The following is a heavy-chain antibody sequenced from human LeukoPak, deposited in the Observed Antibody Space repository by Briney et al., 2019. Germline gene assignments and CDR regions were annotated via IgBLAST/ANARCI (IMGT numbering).Heavy chain of an antibody. J-gene: IGHJ4*02. CDR3: ARSLGYCSSTSCRTFDY. CDR1: GYTFTSYD. D-gene: IGHD2-2*01. CDR2: MNPNSGNT. Sequence: ASVKVPCKASGYTFTSYDINWVRQAAGQGLEWMGWMNPNSGNTGYAQKFQGRVTMTRNTSISTAYMELSSLRSEDTAVYYCARSLGYCSSTSCRTFDYWGQGTLVTVSS. V-gene: IGHV1-8*01.